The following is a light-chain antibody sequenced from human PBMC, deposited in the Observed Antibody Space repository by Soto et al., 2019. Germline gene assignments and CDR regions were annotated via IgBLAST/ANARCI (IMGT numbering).Light chain of an antibody. CDR2: GAS. CDR3: QQYTNWPPGT. CDR1: QSVSSI. J-gene: IGKJ1*01. Sequence: EIVMTQSPATLSVSPGERATLSCRASQSVSSILAWYQKKPGQAPRLLIYGASTRATGIPARFSGSGSGTEFTLTISSLQSEDVAVYYCQQYTNWPPGTFGQGTKVEIK. V-gene: IGKV3-15*01.